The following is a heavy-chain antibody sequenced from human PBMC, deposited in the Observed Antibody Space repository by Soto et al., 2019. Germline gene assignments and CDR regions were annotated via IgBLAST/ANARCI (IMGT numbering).Heavy chain of an antibody. Sequence: PSETLSLTCTVFGGSISSYYWSWIRQPPGKGLEWIGYIYYSGSTNYNPSLKSRVTISVDTSKNQFSLKLSSVTAADTAVYYCARHRRYSSPSRYYYYYMDIWGKGTTVTVSS. J-gene: IGHJ6*03. CDR3: ARHRRYSSPSRYYYYYMDI. V-gene: IGHV4-59*08. D-gene: IGHD6-6*01. CDR1: GGSISSYY. CDR2: IYYSGST.